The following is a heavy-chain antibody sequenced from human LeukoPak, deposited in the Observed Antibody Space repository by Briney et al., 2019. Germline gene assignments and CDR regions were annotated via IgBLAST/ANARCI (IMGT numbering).Heavy chain of an antibody. V-gene: IGHV3-48*03. Sequence: GGSLRLSCAASGFTFSSYEMNWVRQAPGKGLEWVSYISSSGSTIYYADSVKGRFTISRDNAKSSLYLQMNSLRAEDTAVYYCARDQAAAGTMDYWGQGTLVTVSS. CDR3: ARDQAAAGTMDY. CDR2: ISSSGSTI. D-gene: IGHD6-13*01. CDR1: GFTFSSYE. J-gene: IGHJ4*02.